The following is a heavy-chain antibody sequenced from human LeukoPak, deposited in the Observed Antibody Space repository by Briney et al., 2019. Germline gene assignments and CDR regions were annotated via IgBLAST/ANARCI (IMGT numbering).Heavy chain of an antibody. CDR3: AKGTNYYGSGSYNPGAFDI. Sequence: PGGSLRLSCAASGFTFSSYGMSWVRQAPGKGLEWVSAISGSGGSTYYADSVKGRFTISRDNSKNTLYLQMNSLRAEDTAVYYCAKGTNYYGSGSYNPGAFDIWGQGTMVTVSS. CDR1: GFTFSSYG. CDR2: ISGSGGST. D-gene: IGHD3-10*01. J-gene: IGHJ3*02. V-gene: IGHV3-23*01.